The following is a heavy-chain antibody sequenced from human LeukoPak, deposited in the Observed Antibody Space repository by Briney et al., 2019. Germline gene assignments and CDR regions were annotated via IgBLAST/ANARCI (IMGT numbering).Heavy chain of an antibody. CDR1: GFTFSSFA. CDR2: ISGSGGST. J-gene: IGHJ4*02. V-gene: IGHV3-23*01. D-gene: IGHD1-1*01. Sequence: GGSLRLSCAASGFTFSSFAMSWVRQAPGKGLERVSAISGSGGSTYYTDSVKGRFTISRDNSKNTLYLQMYSLRAEDTAVYYCAKVEGASKASVYWGQGALVTVSS. CDR3: AKVEGASKASVY.